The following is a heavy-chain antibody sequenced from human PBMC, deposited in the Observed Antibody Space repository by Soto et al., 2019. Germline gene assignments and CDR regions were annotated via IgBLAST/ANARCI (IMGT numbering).Heavy chain of an antibody. CDR3: ARDSPEGRFLEWLQGYYYYYGMDV. CDR1: GYTFTSYG. V-gene: IGHV1-18*01. CDR2: ISAYNGNT. J-gene: IGHJ6*02. Sequence: QVQLVQSGAEVKKPGASVKVSCKASGYTFTSYGISWVRQAPGQGLEWMGWISAYNGNTNYAQKLQGRVTMTTDTSTSTAYMELRSLRSDDTAVYYCARDSPEGRFLEWLQGYYYYYGMDVWGQGTTVTVSS. D-gene: IGHD3-3*01.